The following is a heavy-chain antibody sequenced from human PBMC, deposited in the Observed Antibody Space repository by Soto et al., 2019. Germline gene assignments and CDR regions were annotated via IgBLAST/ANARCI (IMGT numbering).Heavy chain of an antibody. CDR1: GGSISSYY. CDR2: IYYSGST. Sequence: QVQLQESGPRLVKPSETLSLTCTVSGGSISSYYWSWIRQPPGKGLEWIGYIYYSGSTNYNPSLKSRVTISVDTSTNQFSLKLSSVTAADSAVYYCARHSAVTTLDYYYGMDVWGQGTTVTVSS. J-gene: IGHJ6*02. D-gene: IGHD4-17*01. CDR3: ARHSAVTTLDYYYGMDV. V-gene: IGHV4-59*08.